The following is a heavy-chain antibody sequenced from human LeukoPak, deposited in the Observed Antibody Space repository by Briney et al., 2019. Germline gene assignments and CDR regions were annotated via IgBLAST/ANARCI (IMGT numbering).Heavy chain of an antibody. J-gene: IGHJ3*02. V-gene: IGHV3-30-3*01. CDR2: MSYDGSNK. CDR1: GFTFSSYA. D-gene: IGHD3-22*01. CDR3: ARDHDGIASFDI. Sequence: GGSLRLSCAASGFTFSSYAMHWVRQAPGKGLEWVAVMSYDGSNKYYADSVKGRFTISRDNSKNTLYLQMNSLRAEDTAVYYCARDHDGIASFDIWGQGTMVTVSS.